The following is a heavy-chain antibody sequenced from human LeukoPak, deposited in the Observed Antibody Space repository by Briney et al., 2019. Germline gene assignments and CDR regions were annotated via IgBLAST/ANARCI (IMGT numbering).Heavy chain of an antibody. Sequence: PGGSLRLSCAASGFTFSSYSMNWVRQAPGKGLEWVSSISSSSSYIYYADSVKGRFTISRDNAKNSLYLQMNSLRAEDTAVYYCARDSGDVPAAFDYWGQGTLVTVSS. CDR2: ISSSSSYI. V-gene: IGHV3-21*01. D-gene: IGHD2-2*01. J-gene: IGHJ4*02. CDR3: ARDSGDVPAAFDY. CDR1: GFTFSSYS.